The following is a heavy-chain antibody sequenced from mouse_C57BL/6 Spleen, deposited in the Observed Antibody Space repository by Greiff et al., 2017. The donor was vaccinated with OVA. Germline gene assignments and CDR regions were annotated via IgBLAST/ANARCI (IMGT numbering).Heavy chain of an antibody. D-gene: IGHD4-1*01. CDR3: AIYRTGRDAMDY. Sequence: QVQLQQPGAELVMPGASVKLSCKASGYTFTSYWMHWVKQRPGQGLEWIGEIDPSDSYTNYNQKFKGKSTLTVDKSSRTAYMQLSSLTSEDSAVYYCAIYRTGRDAMDYWGQGTSVTVSS. CDR2: IDPSDSYT. V-gene: IGHV1-69*01. CDR1: GYTFTSYW. J-gene: IGHJ4*01.